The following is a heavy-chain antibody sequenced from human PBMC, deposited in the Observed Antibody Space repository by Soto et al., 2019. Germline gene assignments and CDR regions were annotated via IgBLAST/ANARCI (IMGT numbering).Heavy chain of an antibody. CDR3: ARDDYSNQNFPYYYYYGMDV. CDR1: GFTFSSYW. D-gene: IGHD4-4*01. Sequence: GGSLRLSCAASGFTFSSYWMSWVRQAPGKGLEWVANIKQDGSEKYYVDSVKGRFTISRDNAKNSLYLQMNSLRAEDTAVYYCARDDYSNQNFPYYYYYGMDVWGQGTTVTVSS. CDR2: IKQDGSEK. J-gene: IGHJ6*02. V-gene: IGHV3-7*05.